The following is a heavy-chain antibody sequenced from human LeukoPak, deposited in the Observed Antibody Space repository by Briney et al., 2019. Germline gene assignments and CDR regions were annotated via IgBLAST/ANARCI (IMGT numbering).Heavy chain of an antibody. J-gene: IGHJ5*02. V-gene: IGHV3-7*01. CDR1: GFTFSSYW. Sequence: GGSLRLSCAASGFTFSSYWMTWVRQAPGKGLEWVANINKDGSEKYYVDSVKGRFTISRDNAKNSLYLQMNSLRAEDTAVYYCARSDPTAWFDPWGQGTLVTVSS. CDR3: ARSDPTAWFDP. CDR2: INKDGSEK.